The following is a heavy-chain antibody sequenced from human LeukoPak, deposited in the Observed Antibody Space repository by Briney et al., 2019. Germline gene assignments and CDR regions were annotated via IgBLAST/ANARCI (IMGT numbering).Heavy chain of an antibody. V-gene: IGHV1-2*02. CDR3: ARVGDYVRVYYYYGMDV. J-gene: IGHJ6*02. Sequence: GASVKVSCKASGYTFTGYYMHWVRQAPGQGLAWMGWINPNSGGTNYAQKFQGRVTMTRDTSISTAYMELSRLRSDDTAVYYCARVGDYVRVYYYYGMDVWGQGTTVTVSS. CDR1: GYTFTGYY. D-gene: IGHD4-17*01. CDR2: INPNSGGT.